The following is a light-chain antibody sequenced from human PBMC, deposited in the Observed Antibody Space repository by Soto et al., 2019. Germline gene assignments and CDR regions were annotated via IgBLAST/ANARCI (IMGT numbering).Light chain of an antibody. CDR3: QQRSNWPST. CDR1: QSVSSY. J-gene: IGKJ4*01. V-gene: IGKV3-11*01. CDR2: DAS. Sequence: EIVLTQSPVTLSLSPGETATRSCRASQSVSSYLAWYQQKPGQAPRLLIYDASNRATGIPARFSGSGSGTDFTLTISSLEPEDFAVYYCQQRSNWPSTFGGGTKVEIK.